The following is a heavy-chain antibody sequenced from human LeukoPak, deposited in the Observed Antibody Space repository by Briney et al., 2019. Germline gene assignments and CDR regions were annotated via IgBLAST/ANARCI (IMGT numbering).Heavy chain of an antibody. CDR1: GFGFDSYG. D-gene: IGHD3-10*01. Sequence: GGSLRLSCAASGFGFDSYGMHWVRQAPGKGLGWVAGSRYDGSTEDYAGSVKGRVTIFRDTSKNTVFLEMDSRRAEDTAVYCCVKVSVGRGRQLKLGVDVWGQGTTVTVSS. J-gene: IGHJ6*02. CDR3: VKVSVGRGRQLKLGVDV. CDR2: SRYDGSTE. V-gene: IGHV3-30*02.